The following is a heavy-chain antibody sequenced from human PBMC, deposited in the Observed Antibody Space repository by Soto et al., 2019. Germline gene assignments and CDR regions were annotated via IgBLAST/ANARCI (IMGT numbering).Heavy chain of an antibody. D-gene: IGHD2-15*01. J-gene: IGHJ6*03. CDR2: IWYDGSNK. Sequence: GGSLRLSCAASGFTFSSYGMHWVRQAPGKGLEWVAVIWYDGSNKYYADSVKGRFTISRDDSKNTLYLQMNSLRAEDTAVYYCARDSCSGGSCSPYYYYYYMAFWGKGTTVIVSS. CDR1: GFTFSSYG. V-gene: IGHV3-33*01. CDR3: ARDSCSGGSCSPYYYYYYMAF.